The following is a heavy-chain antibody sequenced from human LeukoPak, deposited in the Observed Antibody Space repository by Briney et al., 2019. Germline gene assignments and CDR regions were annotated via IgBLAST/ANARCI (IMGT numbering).Heavy chain of an antibody. CDR2: ISYDGSNK. J-gene: IGHJ4*02. D-gene: IGHD2-15*01. Sequence: PGRSLRLSCAASGFTFSSYAMHWVRQAPGKGLEWVAVISYDGSNKYYADSVKGRFTISRDNSKNTLYLQMNSLRAEDTAVYYCARGEMGYCSGGSCRGYFDYWGQGTLVTVSS. CDR1: GFTFSSYA. V-gene: IGHV3-30-3*01. CDR3: ARGEMGYCSGGSCRGYFDY.